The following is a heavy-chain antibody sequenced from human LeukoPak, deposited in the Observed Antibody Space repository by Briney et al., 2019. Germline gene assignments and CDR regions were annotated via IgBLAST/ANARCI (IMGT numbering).Heavy chain of an antibody. Sequence: SETLSLACTVSGGSISRSSYYWGWIRQPPGKGLEWIGSIYYSGTTYSNPSLKSRVTISVDTSKNQFSLKLRSVTAADTAVYYCARQNDRSHDYWGQGTLVTVSS. V-gene: IGHV4-39*01. CDR2: IYYSGTT. CDR1: GGSISRSSYY. CDR3: ARQNDRSHDY. D-gene: IGHD1-1*01. J-gene: IGHJ4*02.